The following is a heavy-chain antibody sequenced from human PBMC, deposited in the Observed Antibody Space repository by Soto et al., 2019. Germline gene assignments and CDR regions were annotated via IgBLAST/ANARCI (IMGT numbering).Heavy chain of an antibody. Sequence: QVQLVQSGAEVKKPGSSVKVSCKAPGGTFSSYAINWVRQAPGQGLEWMGGIIPIFGTANYAQKFQGRVTITAVESTSIGYKELSSLRSEDTAVYYCARSQGGSTSLDIYYYNYYGMDVWGQGTTVTVSS. D-gene: IGHD2-2*01. V-gene: IGHV1-69*01. CDR1: GGTFSSYA. J-gene: IGHJ6*02. CDR2: IIPIFGTA. CDR3: ARSQGGSTSLDIYYYNYYGMDV.